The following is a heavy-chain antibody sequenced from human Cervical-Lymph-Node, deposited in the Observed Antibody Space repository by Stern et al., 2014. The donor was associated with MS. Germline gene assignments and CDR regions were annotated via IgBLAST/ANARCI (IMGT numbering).Heavy chain of an antibody. CDR3: ARVTGRGTRQNWFDS. CDR2: IYSDGST. CDR1: GGSMSSKY. Sequence: EQLLESGPGLVKPSETVSLTCTVSGGSMSSKYWNWIRQPPGKGLEWIGYIYSDGSTNYNPSLKSRVIISLDTSTNQFSLSLTSVTAADTAVYYCARVTGRGTRQNWFDSWGQGTLVTVSS. D-gene: IGHD1-26*01. J-gene: IGHJ5*01. V-gene: IGHV4-59*01.